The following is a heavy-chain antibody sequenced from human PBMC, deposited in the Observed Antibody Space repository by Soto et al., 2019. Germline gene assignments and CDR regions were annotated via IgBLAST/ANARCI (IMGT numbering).Heavy chain of an antibody. CDR1: GGSISTYY. D-gene: IGHD3-10*01. Sequence: SETLSLTCTVSGGSISTYYWSWIRQPPGGTLEWIGYIYASGATTYNPSLESRITMSVDMPNNEFSLELTSLTAADTAVYYCARSHSFDGSIYHYYFDFWGQGTLVTVSS. V-gene: IGHV4-59*01. CDR2: IYASGAT. J-gene: IGHJ4*02. CDR3: ARSHSFDGSIYHYYFDF.